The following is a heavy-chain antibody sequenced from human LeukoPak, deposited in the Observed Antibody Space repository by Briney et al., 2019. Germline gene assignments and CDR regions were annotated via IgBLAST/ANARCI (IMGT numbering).Heavy chain of an antibody. CDR1: GYTFTAYF. J-gene: IGHJ4*02. V-gene: IGHV1-2*02. CDR2: INPNSGGT. Sequence: ASVKVSCKASGYTFTAYFIHWMRQAPGQGLEWIGWINPNSGGTNYAPKFQGRVTLTRDTSISTAYMELSRLRSDDTAVYYCARDYGDYVPDYWGQGTLVTVSS. CDR3: ARDYGDYVPDY. D-gene: IGHD4-17*01.